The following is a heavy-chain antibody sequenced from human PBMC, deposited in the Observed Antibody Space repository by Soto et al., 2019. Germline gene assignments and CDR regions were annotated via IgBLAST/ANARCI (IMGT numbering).Heavy chain of an antibody. D-gene: IGHD1-7*01. CDR2: IYPGDSDT. CDR3: ARATGTTNYYYYGMDV. CDR1: GYSFTSYW. J-gene: IGHJ6*02. Sequence: GESLKISCKGSGYSFTSYWIGWVRQMPGKGLEWMGIIYPGDSDTRYSPSFQGQVTTSADKSISTAYLQWSSLKASDTAMYYCARATGTTNYYYYGMDVWGQGTTVTVSS. V-gene: IGHV5-51*01.